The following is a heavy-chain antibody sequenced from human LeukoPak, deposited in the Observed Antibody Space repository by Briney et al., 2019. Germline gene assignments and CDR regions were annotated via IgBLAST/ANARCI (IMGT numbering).Heavy chain of an antibody. Sequence: PGGSLRLSCAASGFTFSSYAMSWVRQAPGKGLEWVSAISGSGGSTYYADSVKGRFTISRDNSKNTLYLQMNGLRPGDTAVYYCAKRRYCTSTSCHDFDYWGQGTLVTVSS. D-gene: IGHD2-2*01. CDR2: ISGSGGST. CDR1: GFTFSSYA. CDR3: AKRRYCTSTSCHDFDY. J-gene: IGHJ4*02. V-gene: IGHV3-23*01.